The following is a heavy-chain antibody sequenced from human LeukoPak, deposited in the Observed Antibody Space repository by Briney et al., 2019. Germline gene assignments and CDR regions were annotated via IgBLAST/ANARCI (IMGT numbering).Heavy chain of an antibody. D-gene: IGHD2-2*01. CDR1: GFTFSNYN. CDR3: AKPEHIVVVPAAIDY. CDR2: IRHDGSDK. V-gene: IGHV3-30*02. J-gene: IGHJ4*02. Sequence: GGSLRLSCAASGFTFSNYNMHWVRQAPGKGLEWVTFIRHDGSDKHYADSVKGRFTISRDNSKNTLYLQMNSLRAEDTAVYYCAKPEHIVVVPAAIDYWGQGTLVTVSS.